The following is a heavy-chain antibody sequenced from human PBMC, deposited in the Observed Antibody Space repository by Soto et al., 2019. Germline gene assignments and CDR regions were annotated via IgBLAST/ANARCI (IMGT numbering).Heavy chain of an antibody. Sequence: QVQLQESGPGLVEPSETLSLTCTVSGGSVSSGSYYWSWIRQPPGKGLEWIGYIYYSGSTNYKPSLTSRVTISLDTSKNQFSLKLSSVTAADTAVYYCARVIPDWVNCSGGSCIDYWGQGTLVTVSS. CDR3: ARVIPDWVNCSGGSCIDY. CDR2: IYYSGST. CDR1: GGSVSSGSYY. D-gene: IGHD2-15*01. V-gene: IGHV4-61*01. J-gene: IGHJ4*02.